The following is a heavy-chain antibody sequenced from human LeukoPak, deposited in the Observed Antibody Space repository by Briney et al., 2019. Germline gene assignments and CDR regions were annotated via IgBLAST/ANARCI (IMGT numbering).Heavy chain of an antibody. Sequence: SETLSLTCTVSGGSISSGGYYWSWIRQHPGKGLEWIGYIYYSGSTNYNPSLKSRVTISVDTSKNQFSLKLSSVTAADTAVYYCARRTTVTTFPGLFLPGGATSYDWYFDLWGRGTLVTVSS. J-gene: IGHJ2*01. CDR3: ARRTTVTTFPGLFLPGGATSYDWYFDL. V-gene: IGHV4-61*08. CDR2: IYYSGST. D-gene: IGHD4-17*01. CDR1: GGSISSGGYY.